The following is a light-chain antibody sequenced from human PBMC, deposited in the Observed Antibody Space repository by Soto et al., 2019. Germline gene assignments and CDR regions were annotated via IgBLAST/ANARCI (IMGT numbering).Light chain of an antibody. Sequence: QSALTQPASVSGSPGQSITISCTGTSSDVGNYNYVSWYQHHPGKAPKVMIYEVRSRPSGVSNRFSGSKSGNTASLTISGLQAEDEADYYCSSYSSTKTRVFGTGTKLTVL. V-gene: IGLV2-14*01. CDR3: SSYSSTKTRV. J-gene: IGLJ1*01. CDR1: SSDVGNYNY. CDR2: EVR.